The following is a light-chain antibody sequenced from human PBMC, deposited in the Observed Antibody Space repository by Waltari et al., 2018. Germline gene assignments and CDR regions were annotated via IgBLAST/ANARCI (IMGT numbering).Light chain of an antibody. CDR1: QSISTY. CDR3: QQSYRTPCT. CDR2: TAS. J-gene: IGKJ2*02. V-gene: IGKV1-39*01. Sequence: DLRLTLSPPPLSASVGDRVTITCRASQSISTYLNLDQQKPGKAPKLLIDTASSLQSGIPSTFSCSWSRTDFTRTISSLQPEDVAAYFCQQSYRTPCTVGRCTRVGI.